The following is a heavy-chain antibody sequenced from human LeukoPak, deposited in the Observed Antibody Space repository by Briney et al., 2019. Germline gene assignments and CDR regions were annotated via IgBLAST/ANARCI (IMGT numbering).Heavy chain of an antibody. D-gene: IGHD5-12*01. Sequence: ASVKVSCKVSGYTLTELSMHWVRQAPGKGLEWMGGFDPEDGETIYAQKFQGRVTMTEDTSTDTAYMELSSLRSEDTAVYYCATDRAWLRRSGYYYYGMDVWGQGTTVTVSS. V-gene: IGHV1-24*01. CDR2: FDPEDGET. J-gene: IGHJ6*02. CDR3: ATDRAWLRRSGYYYYGMDV. CDR1: GYTLTELS.